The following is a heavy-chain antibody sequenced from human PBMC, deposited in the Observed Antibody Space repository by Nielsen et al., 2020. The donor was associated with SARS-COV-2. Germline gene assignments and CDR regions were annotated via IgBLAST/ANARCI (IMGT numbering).Heavy chain of an antibody. CDR1: GFTFSSYG. Sequence: GESLKISCAASGFTFSSYGMHWVRQAPGKGLEWVAVIWSDGSNKYYADSVKGRFTISRDNSKNTLYLQMNSLRAEDTAVYYCASGTGPYFDYWGQGTLVTVSS. J-gene: IGHJ4*02. CDR2: IWSDGSNK. D-gene: IGHD6-13*01. CDR3: ASGTGPYFDY. V-gene: IGHV3-33*01.